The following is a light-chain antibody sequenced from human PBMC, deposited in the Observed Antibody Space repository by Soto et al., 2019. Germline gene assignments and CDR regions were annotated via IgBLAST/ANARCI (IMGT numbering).Light chain of an antibody. CDR1: HDISNH. CDR2: DAS. CDR3: QQYVNALT. Sequence: DIQMTQSPSSLSASAGDRVTITCQASHDISNHLNWYQQKPGKAPKLLINDASNLETGVPSRFSGSGSGTDFTLTISSLQPEGIATYYCQQYVNALTFGGGTKVDIK. J-gene: IGKJ4*01. V-gene: IGKV1-33*01.